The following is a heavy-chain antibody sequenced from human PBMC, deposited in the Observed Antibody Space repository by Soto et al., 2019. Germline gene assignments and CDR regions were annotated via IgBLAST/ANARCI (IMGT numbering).Heavy chain of an antibody. V-gene: IGHV1-2*04. CDR2: INPNSGGT. D-gene: IGHD6-19*01. J-gene: IGHJ4*02. Sequence: ASVKVSCKASGYTFTGYYMHWVRQAPGQGLEWMGWINPNSGGTNYAQKFQGWVTMTRDTSISTAYMELSRLRSDDTAVYYCARDPTYSSGRYYFDYWGQGTLVPVSS. CDR1: GYTFTGYY. CDR3: ARDPTYSSGRYYFDY.